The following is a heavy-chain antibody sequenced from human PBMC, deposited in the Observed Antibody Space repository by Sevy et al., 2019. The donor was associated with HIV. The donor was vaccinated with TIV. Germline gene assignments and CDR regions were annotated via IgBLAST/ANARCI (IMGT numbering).Heavy chain of an antibody. Sequence: GVSLRLSCAASGFTFSSYEMNWVRQAPGKGLEWVSSISSSSNYIYYADSVKGRFTISRDNAKNSLYLHMNSLRAEDTAVYYCARDDIVARDYFDYWGQGTLVTVSS. CDR2: ISSSSNYI. V-gene: IGHV3-21*01. J-gene: IGHJ4*02. CDR1: GFTFSSYE. D-gene: IGHD2-15*01. CDR3: ARDDIVARDYFDY.